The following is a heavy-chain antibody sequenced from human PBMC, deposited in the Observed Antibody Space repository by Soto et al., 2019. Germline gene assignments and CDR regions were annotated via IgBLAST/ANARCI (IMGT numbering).Heavy chain of an antibody. Sequence: QLQLQESDPGLVKPSETLSLTCTVSSGSISSSAYYWGWIRQPPGKGLEWIGSKLYSGSTYYNPSLKSRVSISVDTPNNQFSLKLSSVTAADTAVYYCARHHDYVWGSYRWALDYWGQGTLVTVSS. V-gene: IGHV4-39*01. D-gene: IGHD3-16*02. CDR1: SGSISSSAYY. CDR3: ARHHDYVWGSYRWALDY. J-gene: IGHJ4*02. CDR2: KLYSGST.